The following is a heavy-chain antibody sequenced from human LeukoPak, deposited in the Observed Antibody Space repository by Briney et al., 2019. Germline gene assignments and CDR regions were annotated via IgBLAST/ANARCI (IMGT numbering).Heavy chain of an antibody. CDR3: ARGTRGSTYTYYFDY. V-gene: IGHV4-38-2*01. CDR1: GYSISSGYY. Sequence: SXTLSLTCAVSGYSISSGYYWGWIRQPPGKGLEWIGSIYHSGSTYYNPSLKRRVTISVDTSKNQFSLKLSSVTAADTAVYYCARGTRGSTYTYYFDYWGQGTLVTVSS. CDR2: IYHSGST. J-gene: IGHJ4*02. D-gene: IGHD6-13*01.